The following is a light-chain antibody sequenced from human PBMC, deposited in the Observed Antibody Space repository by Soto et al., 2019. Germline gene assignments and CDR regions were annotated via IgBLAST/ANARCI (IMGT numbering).Light chain of an antibody. CDR2: EFT. Sequence: QSALTQPASVSGSLGQSITISCSGTSRDVGGYDYVSWYQQHPGKAPKLIIYEFTNRPSGVSYRFSASKSGTTASLTISGLQAEDEADYYCSSYTSSATLIFGGGTQLTVL. CDR1: SRDVGGYDY. CDR3: SSYTSSATLI. V-gene: IGLV2-14*01. J-gene: IGLJ2*01.